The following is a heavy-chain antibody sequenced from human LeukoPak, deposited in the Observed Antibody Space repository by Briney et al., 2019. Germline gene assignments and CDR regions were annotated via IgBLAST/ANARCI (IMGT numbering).Heavy chain of an antibody. CDR1: GFTFSSYS. V-gene: IGHV3-21*01. D-gene: IGHD2-2*01. Sequence: GSLRLSCAASGFTFSSYSMNWVRQAPGKGLEWVSSISSSSSYIYYADSAKGRFTISRDNAKNSLYLQMNSLRAEDTAVYYCARASVQIVVVPAASRYYYYGMDVWGQGTTVTVSS. CDR3: ARASVQIVVVPAASRYYYYGMDV. CDR2: ISSSSSYI. J-gene: IGHJ6*02.